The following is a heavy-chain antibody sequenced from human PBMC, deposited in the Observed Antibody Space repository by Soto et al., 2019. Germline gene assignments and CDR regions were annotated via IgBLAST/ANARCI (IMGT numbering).Heavy chain of an antibody. CDR1: GFTFNSYA. J-gene: IGHJ4*02. CDR3: AKDYGSGRSSFDY. D-gene: IGHD3-10*01. Sequence: GGSLRLSCAASGFTFNSYAMRWVRQAPGKGLEWVSGISGSGGSTYYADSVKGRFTTSRDNSKNTLYLEMKSLRAEDTAVYYCAKDYGSGRSSFDYWGQGTLVTVSS. V-gene: IGHV3-23*01. CDR2: ISGSGGST.